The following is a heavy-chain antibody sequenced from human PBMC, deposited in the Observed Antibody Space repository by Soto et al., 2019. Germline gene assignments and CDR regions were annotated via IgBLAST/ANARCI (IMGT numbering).Heavy chain of an antibody. CDR1: GPTFIAYY. V-gene: IGHV1-2*02. D-gene: IGHD5-12*01. CDR2: IDPKSGVT. J-gene: IGHJ4*02. Sequence: QLVQSGAEVKKPGASVRVSCKTSGPTFIAYYIHWVRQATGQGLEWLGWIDPKSGVTTNEQKFLGRVTMTRDTSINTAYMDLNRLTSDDTAVYYCARVSVDVPEWGQGTLITVSS. CDR3: ARVSVDVPE.